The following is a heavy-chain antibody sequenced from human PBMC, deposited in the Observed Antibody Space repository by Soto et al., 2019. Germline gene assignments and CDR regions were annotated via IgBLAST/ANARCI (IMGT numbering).Heavy chain of an antibody. J-gene: IGHJ4*02. CDR2: IIPILGIA. D-gene: IGHD5-12*01. Sequence: QVQLVQSGAGVKKPGSSVKVSCKASGGTFSSYTISWVRQAPGQGLEWMGRIIPILGIANYAQKFQGRVTITADKSTSTAYMELSSLRSEDTAVYYCARESGYDKYYCDYWGQGTLVTVSS. CDR1: GGTFSSYT. CDR3: ARESGYDKYYCDY. V-gene: IGHV1-69*08.